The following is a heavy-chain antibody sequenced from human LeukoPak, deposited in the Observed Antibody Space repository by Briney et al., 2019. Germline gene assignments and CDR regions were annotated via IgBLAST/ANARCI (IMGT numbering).Heavy chain of an antibody. CDR3: AKDRGGNSELDF. D-gene: IGHD4-23*01. Sequence: GGSLRLSCAASGFTFSSYGMHWVRQAPGKGLEWVAFIRYDGSNKYYADSVKGRFTISRDNSKNTLYLQMNSLRVEDTAVYYCAKDRGGNSELDFWGQGTLVTVSS. CDR2: IRYDGSNK. J-gene: IGHJ4*02. V-gene: IGHV3-30*02. CDR1: GFTFSSYG.